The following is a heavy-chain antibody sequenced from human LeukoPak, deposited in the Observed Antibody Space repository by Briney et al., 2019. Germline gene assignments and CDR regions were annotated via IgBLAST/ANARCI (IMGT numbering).Heavy chain of an antibody. CDR3: ATTTIRLGY. CDR2: MYYRGST. CDR1: GGSISSSSHY. J-gene: IGHJ4*02. Sequence: SETLSLTCTVSGGSISSSSHYWGWIRQPPGKGLEWIGSMYYRGSTYHNPSLKSRVAISVDTSKNQFSLKLSSVTAADTAVYYCATTTIRLGYWGQGTLVTVSS. V-gene: IGHV4-39*07. D-gene: IGHD1-26*01.